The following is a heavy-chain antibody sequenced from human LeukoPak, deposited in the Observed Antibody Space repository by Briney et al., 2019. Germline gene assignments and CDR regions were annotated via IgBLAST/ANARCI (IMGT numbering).Heavy chain of an antibody. CDR1: GGSISSGGYY. CDR2: IYYSGST. Sequence: SETLSLTCTVSGGSISSGGYYWSWIRQHPGKGLEWIGYIYYSGSTYYNPSLKSRVTISVDTSKNQFSLKLSSVTAADTAVYYCARGAFGTSYNWFDPWGQGTLVTVSS. D-gene: IGHD3-3*01. V-gene: IGHV4-31*03. J-gene: IGHJ5*02. CDR3: ARGAFGTSYNWFDP.